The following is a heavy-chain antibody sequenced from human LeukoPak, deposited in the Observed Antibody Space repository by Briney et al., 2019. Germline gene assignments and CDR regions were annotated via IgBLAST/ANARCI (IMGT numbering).Heavy chain of an antibody. J-gene: IGHJ4*02. CDR3: AKFSSWYDY. CDR2: IWYDGSNK. D-gene: IGHD6-13*01. Sequence: PGGSLRLSCAASGFTFSSYGMHWVRQAPGKGLEWVAVIWYDGSNKYYANSVKGRFTISRDNSKNTLYLQMNSLRAEDTAVYYCAKFSSWYDYWGQGTLVTVSS. CDR1: GFTFSSYG. V-gene: IGHV3-33*06.